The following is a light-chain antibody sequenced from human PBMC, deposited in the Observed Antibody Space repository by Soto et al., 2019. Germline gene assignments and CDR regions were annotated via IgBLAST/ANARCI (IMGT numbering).Light chain of an antibody. V-gene: IGKV3-20*01. Sequence: EIVLTQSPGTLSLSPGERATLSCRASQSVTNNYLAWYQQKPSQAPRLLIFGASSRAAGIPDRFSGSGSGTDFTLAIGRLEPEDFAVYYCQQYGRSPWTFGQGTKGDIK. CDR3: QQYGRSPWT. CDR2: GAS. CDR1: QSVTNNY. J-gene: IGKJ1*01.